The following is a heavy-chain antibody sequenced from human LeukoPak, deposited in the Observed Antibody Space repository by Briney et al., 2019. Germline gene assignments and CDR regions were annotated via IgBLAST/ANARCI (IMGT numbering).Heavy chain of an antibody. CDR3: ARGEAAAGTAIRFDY. V-gene: IGHV1-18*01. D-gene: IGHD6-13*01. J-gene: IGHJ4*02. CDR2: ISSYNGNT. Sequence: GASVKVSCKASGGTFSSYAISWVRQAPGQGLEWMGWISSYNGNTNYAQKLQGRVTMTTDTFTSIAYMELRSLRSDDTAVYYCARGEAAAGTAIRFDYWGQGTLVTVSS. CDR1: GGTFSSYA.